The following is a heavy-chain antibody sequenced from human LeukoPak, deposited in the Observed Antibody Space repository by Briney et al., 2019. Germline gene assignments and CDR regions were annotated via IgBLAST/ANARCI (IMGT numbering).Heavy chain of an antibody. J-gene: IGHJ4*02. CDR3: VRESFGASY. CDR1: GDSSRNYF. Sequence: PSETLSLTCTVSGDSSRNYFWTWLRQPPGKGLEWIGYIYSSGSTNYNPSLKSRVTISVDTPKSQFSLKLTSVTAADTAVYYCVRESFGASYWGQGTLVTVSS. V-gene: IGHV4-4*08. D-gene: IGHD4/OR15-4a*01. CDR2: IYSSGST.